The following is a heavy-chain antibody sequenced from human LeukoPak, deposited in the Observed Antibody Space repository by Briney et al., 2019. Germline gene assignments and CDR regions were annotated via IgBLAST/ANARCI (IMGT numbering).Heavy chain of an antibody. J-gene: IGHJ4*02. D-gene: IGHD2-2*01. CDR2: ICSSSNYR. Sequence: GGSLRLSCAASGFTFSSYSMNWVRQAPGKGVEWGSSICSSSNYRYYAESVKGRFTISRDYAQNSLYLQMNSLRAEDTAVYYCASNPLYCSSTSCPFDYWGQGTLVTVSS. CDR1: GFTFSSYS. V-gene: IGHV3-21*01. CDR3: ASNPLYCSSTSCPFDY.